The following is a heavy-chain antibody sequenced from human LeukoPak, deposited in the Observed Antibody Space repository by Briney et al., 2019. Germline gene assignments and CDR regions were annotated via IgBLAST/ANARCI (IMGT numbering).Heavy chain of an antibody. J-gene: IGHJ4*02. CDR1: GYTFTGYY. CDR2: INPNSGGT. Sequence: ASVKVSCKASGYTFTGYYMHWVRQAPGQGLEWMGWINPNSGGTHYAQKFQGRVTMTRDTSISTAYMELSRLRSDDTAVYYCARQGIAAADYYFDYWGQGTLVTVSS. V-gene: IGHV1-2*02. CDR3: ARQGIAAADYYFDY. D-gene: IGHD6-13*01.